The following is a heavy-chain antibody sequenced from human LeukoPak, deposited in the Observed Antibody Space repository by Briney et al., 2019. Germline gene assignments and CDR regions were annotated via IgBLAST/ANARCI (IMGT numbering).Heavy chain of an antibody. Sequence: PGGSLRLSCEISGFTFSRFAMNWVRQAPGQGLEWVSGISGSGGSTYYADSVKGRFTISRDNSKNTLYLQMNSPRAEDTAVYYCASNTYFDYWGQGTLVTVSS. V-gene: IGHV3-23*01. CDR1: GFTFSRFA. D-gene: IGHD3-16*01. J-gene: IGHJ4*02. CDR3: ASNTYFDY. CDR2: ISGSGGST.